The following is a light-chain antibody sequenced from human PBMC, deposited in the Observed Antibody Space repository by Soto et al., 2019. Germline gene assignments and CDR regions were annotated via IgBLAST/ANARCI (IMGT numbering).Light chain of an antibody. CDR1: SGHSSYA. CDR3: QTWDTGIVV. CDR2: VNYDGSH. Sequence: QPVLTQSPSASASLGASVKLTCTLSSGHSSYAIAWHQQQPEKGPRYLMKVNYDGSHSKGDGIPDRFSGSSSGAERYLTVSSLQSEDEADYHCQTWDTGIVVFGGGTKVTVL. J-gene: IGLJ2*01. V-gene: IGLV4-69*01.